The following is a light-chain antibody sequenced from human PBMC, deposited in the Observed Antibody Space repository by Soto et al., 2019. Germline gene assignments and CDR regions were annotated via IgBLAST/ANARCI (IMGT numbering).Light chain of an antibody. CDR1: QGIGSA. V-gene: IGKV1-6*01. J-gene: IGKJ1*01. Sequence: AIQITQSPSSLSASVGDRLTITWRTSQGIGSALGWYQQTPGKVPKILIYAASTLQSGVPSRFRGSGSGKDFTLTISRLQPEDFETYYCQHYNSYPEAFGQGTKVDIK. CDR2: AAS. CDR3: QHYNSYPEA.